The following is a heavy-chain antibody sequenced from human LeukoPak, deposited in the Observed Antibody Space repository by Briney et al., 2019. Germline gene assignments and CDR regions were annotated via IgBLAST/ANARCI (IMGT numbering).Heavy chain of an antibody. J-gene: IGHJ5*02. D-gene: IGHD4-11*01. CDR1: GGTFSSYA. CDR3: AREADYPNWFDP. CDR2: IIPIFGIA. V-gene: IGHV1-69*04. Sequence: ASMKVSCKASGGTFSSYAISWVRQAPGQGLEWMGRIIPIFGIANYAQKFQGRVTITANKSTSTAYMELSSLRSEDTAVYYCAREADYPNWFDPWGQGTLVTVSS.